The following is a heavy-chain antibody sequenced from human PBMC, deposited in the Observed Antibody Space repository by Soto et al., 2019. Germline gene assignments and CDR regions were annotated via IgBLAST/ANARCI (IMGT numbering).Heavy chain of an antibody. D-gene: IGHD5-12*01. J-gene: IGHJ4*02. Sequence: PGGSLRLSCAASGFTFSNAWMNWVRQAPGKGLEWVGRIKSKTDGGTTDYAAPVKGRFTISRDDSKNTLYLQMNSLKTEDTAVYYCTTDVDIVATITDFDYWGQGTLVTVSS. CDR3: TTDVDIVATITDFDY. CDR2: IKSKTDGGTT. CDR1: GFTFSNAW. V-gene: IGHV3-15*07.